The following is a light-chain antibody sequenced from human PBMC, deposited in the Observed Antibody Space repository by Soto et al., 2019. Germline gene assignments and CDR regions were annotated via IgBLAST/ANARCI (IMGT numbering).Light chain of an antibody. V-gene: IGLV1-40*01. Sequence: QSALTQPPSVSGAPGQGFHIAGTGGASKTGAGVDVHWYQQVPGTAPKLLLFGTIKRPSGVPDRFSGSKSGTSASLAINGLQAEDEAEYYCQSYASSLSGHNYVFGTGTKVTVL. CDR1: ASKTGAGVD. J-gene: IGLJ1*01. CDR2: GTI. CDR3: QSYASSLSGHNYV.